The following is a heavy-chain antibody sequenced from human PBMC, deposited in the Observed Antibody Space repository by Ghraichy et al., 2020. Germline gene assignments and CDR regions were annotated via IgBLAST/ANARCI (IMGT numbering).Heavy chain of an antibody. CDR2: ISGSGGST. V-gene: IGHV3-23*01. Sequence: GGSLRLSCAASGFTFSSYAMSWVRQAPGKGLEWVSAISGSGGSTYYADSVKGRFTISRDNSKNTLYLQMNSLRAEDTAVYYCAKDRTGTVTGDAFDIWGQGTMVTVPS. J-gene: IGHJ3*02. D-gene: IGHD4-17*01. CDR1: GFTFSSYA. CDR3: AKDRTGTVTGDAFDI.